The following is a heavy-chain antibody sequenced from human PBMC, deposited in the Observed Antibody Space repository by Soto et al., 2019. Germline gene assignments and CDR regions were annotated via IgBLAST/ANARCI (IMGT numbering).Heavy chain of an antibody. CDR1: GDSISPNY. CDR2: IHYSGSI. J-gene: IGHJ4*02. D-gene: IGHD3-9*01. Sequence: SETLSLTCTVSGDSISPNYWSWIRQPPGKGLEWIGYIHYSGSISYKSSLKSRVTISVDTSRNQFSLRLSSVTAADTAVYYCARVHYDILTAHSYYFDSWGQGNLVTVSS. CDR3: ARVHYDILTAHSYYFDS. V-gene: IGHV4-59*01.